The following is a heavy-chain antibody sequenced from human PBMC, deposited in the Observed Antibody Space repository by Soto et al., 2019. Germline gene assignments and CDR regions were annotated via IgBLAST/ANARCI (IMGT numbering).Heavy chain of an antibody. CDR2: ITVSGGTT. J-gene: IGHJ4*02. D-gene: IGHD2-2*01. CDR1: GFTFTSYA. V-gene: IGHV3-23*01. Sequence: HPGGSLRLSCAASGFTFTSYAMSWVRQAPGKGLEWVSTITVSGGTTYYADSVKGRFTISRDNSKNTLYLQMNSLRAEDTAVYYCVPPPAAKVDYCGQGTLVTVSS. CDR3: VPPPAAKVDY.